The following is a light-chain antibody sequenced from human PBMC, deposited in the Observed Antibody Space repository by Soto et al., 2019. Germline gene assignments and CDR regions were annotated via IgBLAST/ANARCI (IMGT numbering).Light chain of an antibody. J-gene: IGLJ2*01. V-gene: IGLV2-23*01. CDR1: RRDVGAYNL. Sequence: QSALTQPASVSGSAGQSITISCSGTRRDVGAYNLVSWYQQHPGTAPKLIIYEGNKRPSGVSNRFSGSKSGNTASLTISGLQAEDEADYYCSANAGGSTLVFGGGTKLTVL. CDR3: SANAGGSTLV. CDR2: EGN.